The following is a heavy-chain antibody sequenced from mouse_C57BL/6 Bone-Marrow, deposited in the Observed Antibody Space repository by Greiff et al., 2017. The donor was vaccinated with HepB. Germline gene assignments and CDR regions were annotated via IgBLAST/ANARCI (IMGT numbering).Heavy chain of an antibody. V-gene: IGHV3-6*01. J-gene: IGHJ4*01. CDR1: GYSITSGYY. CDR3: ARGIFYYYAMDY. Sequence: EVKLQESGPGLVKPSQSLSLTCSVTGYSITSGYYWNWIRQFPGNKLEWMGYISYDGSNNYNPSLKNRISITRDTSKNQFFLKLNSMTTEDTATYYCARGIFYYYAMDYWGQGTSVTVSS. CDR2: ISYDGSN.